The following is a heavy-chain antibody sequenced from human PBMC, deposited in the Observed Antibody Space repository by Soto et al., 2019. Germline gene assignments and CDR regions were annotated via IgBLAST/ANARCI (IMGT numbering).Heavy chain of an antibody. J-gene: IGHJ4*02. CDR1: GGSFSGYY. CDR2: INHSGST. D-gene: IGHD1-1*01. CDR3: ARVEGSGTTGTTLPYYFDY. V-gene: IGHV4-34*01. Sequence: PSETLSLTCAVYGGSFSGYYWSWIRQPPGKGLEWIGEINHSGSTNYNPSLKSRVTISVDTSKNQFSLKLSSVTAADTAVYYCARVEGSGTTGTTLPYYFDYWGQGTLVTVSS.